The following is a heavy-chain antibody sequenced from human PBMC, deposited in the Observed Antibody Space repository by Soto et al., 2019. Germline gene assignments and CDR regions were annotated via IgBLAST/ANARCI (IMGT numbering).Heavy chain of an antibody. CDR3: ARERDGYNISPQDF. Sequence: GGSLRLSCATSGFSFSSYSMNWVRQAPGKGLEWVSYVSSSSKTIYYVDSVEGRFTISRDKAKNSLYLQMDTLRDEDTAVYYCARERDGYNISPQDFWGQGTLVTVSS. D-gene: IGHD5-12*01. CDR2: VSSSSKTI. CDR1: GFSFSSYS. J-gene: IGHJ4*02. V-gene: IGHV3-48*02.